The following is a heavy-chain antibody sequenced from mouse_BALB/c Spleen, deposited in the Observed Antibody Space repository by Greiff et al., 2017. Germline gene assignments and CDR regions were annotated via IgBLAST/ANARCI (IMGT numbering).Heavy chain of an antibody. J-gene: IGHJ4*01. Sequence: QVQLKESGPGLVQPSQSLSITCTVSGFSLTSYGVHWVRQSPGKGLEWLGVIWSGGSTDYNAAFISRLSISKDNSKSQVFFKMNSLQANDTAIYYCARSPYYGNYDAMDYWGQGTSVTVSS. CDR3: ARSPYYGNYDAMDY. CDR2: IWSGGST. CDR1: GFSLTSYG. D-gene: IGHD2-10*01. V-gene: IGHV2-2*02.